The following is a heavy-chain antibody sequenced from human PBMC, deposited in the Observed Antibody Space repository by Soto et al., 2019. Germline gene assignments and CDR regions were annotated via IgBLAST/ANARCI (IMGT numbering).Heavy chain of an antibody. CDR2: ISSSSSYT. CDR3: ARDHHRYSGYDYVDY. V-gene: IGHV3-11*05. CDR1: GFTFSGYY. D-gene: IGHD5-12*01. Sequence: QVQLVESGGGLVKPGGSLRLSCVASGFTFSGYYMSWIRQAPGQGLEWVSYISSSSSYTNYADSVKGRFTISRDNAKNSLYLQMNSLRAEDTAVYYCARDHHRYSGYDYVDYWGQGTLVTVSS. J-gene: IGHJ4*02.